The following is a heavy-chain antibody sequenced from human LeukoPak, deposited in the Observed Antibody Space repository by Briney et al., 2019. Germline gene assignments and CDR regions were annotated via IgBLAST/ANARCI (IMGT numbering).Heavy chain of an antibody. D-gene: IGHD6-13*01. Sequence: GGSLRLSCAASEFTFNNYWMHWVRQAPGKGLVWVSRINGDGGSTNYADSVKGRFTISRDNAKNTLYLQMNSLRTEDTALYYCAKDIAAPGTRGYFDYWGQGTLVTVSS. J-gene: IGHJ4*02. CDR1: EFTFNNYW. V-gene: IGHV3-74*01. CDR3: AKDIAAPGTRGYFDY. CDR2: INGDGGST.